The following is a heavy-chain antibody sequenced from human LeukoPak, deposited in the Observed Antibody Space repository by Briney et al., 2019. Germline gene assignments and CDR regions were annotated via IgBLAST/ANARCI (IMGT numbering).Heavy chain of an antibody. CDR1: GFTFSSYG. J-gene: IGHJ6*02. CDR2: ISYDGSNK. CDR3: ARNKVRGVINYGMDV. D-gene: IGHD3-10*01. Sequence: QAGGSLRLSCAASGFTFSSYGMHWVRQAPGKGLEWVAVISYDGSNKYYADSVKGRFTISRDNSKNTLYLQMNSLRAEDTAVYYCARNKVRGVINYGMDVWGQGTTVTVSS. V-gene: IGHV3-30*03.